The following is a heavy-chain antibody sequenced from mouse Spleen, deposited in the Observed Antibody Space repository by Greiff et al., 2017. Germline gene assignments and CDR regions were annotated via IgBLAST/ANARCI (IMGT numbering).Heavy chain of an antibody. D-gene: IGHD2-5*01. CDR3: ASQAYYSNYGAMDY. V-gene: IGHV2-6*03. CDR2: IWSDGST. CDR1: GFSLTSYG. Sequence: QVQLQQSGPGLVAPSQSLSITCTVSGFSLTSYGVHWVRQPPGKGLEWLVVIWSDGSTTYNSALKSRLSISKDNSKSQVFLKMNSLQTDDTAMYYCASQAYYSNYGAMDYWGQGTSVTVSS. J-gene: IGHJ4*01.